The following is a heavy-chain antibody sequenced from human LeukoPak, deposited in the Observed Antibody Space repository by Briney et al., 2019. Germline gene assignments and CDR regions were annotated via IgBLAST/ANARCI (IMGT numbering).Heavy chain of an antibody. V-gene: IGHV5-51*01. CDR1: GYSFTSYW. J-gene: IGHJ4*02. CDR2: IYPGDSDT. Sequence: GESLKISCKGSGYSFTSYWIGWVRQMPGKGLEWMGIIYPGDSDTRYSPSFQGQVTISADKSISTAYLQWSSLKASDTAMYYCARTPSGSHYPYYFDYWGQGTLVTVSS. CDR3: ARTPSGSHYPYYFDY. D-gene: IGHD1-26*01.